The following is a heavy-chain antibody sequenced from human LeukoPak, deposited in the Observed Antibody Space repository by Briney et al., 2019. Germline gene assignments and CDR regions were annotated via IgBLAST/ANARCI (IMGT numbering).Heavy chain of an antibody. D-gene: IGHD3-22*01. CDR1: GFTFSGHS. J-gene: IGHJ4*02. CDR2: INQDGSET. CDR3: ARDLGDTSGYYFDY. V-gene: IGHV3-7*01. Sequence: GSLRLSCSASGFTFSGHSMTWVRQAPGKGLEWVANINQDGSETFHVDSVKGRFTISRDNAKNSLYLQMHSLRAEDTAVYYCARDLGDTSGYYFDYWAQGTLVTVSS.